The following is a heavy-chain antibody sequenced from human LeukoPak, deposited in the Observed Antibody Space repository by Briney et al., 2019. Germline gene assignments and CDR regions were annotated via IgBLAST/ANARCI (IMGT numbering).Heavy chain of an antibody. CDR3: ARRRSLLFALYYFDY. CDR2: INPNSGGT. V-gene: IGHV1-2*02. CDR1: GYTFTGYY. J-gene: IGHJ4*02. D-gene: IGHD3-10*01. Sequence: GASVKVSCKASGYTFTGYYMHWVRQAPGQGLEWMGWINPNSGGTNYAQKFQGRVTMTRDTSISTAYMELSRLRSDDTAVYYCARRRSLLFALYYFDYWGQGTLVTVSS.